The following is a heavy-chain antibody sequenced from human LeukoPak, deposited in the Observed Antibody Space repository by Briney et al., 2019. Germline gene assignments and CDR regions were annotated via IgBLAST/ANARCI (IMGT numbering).Heavy chain of an antibody. CDR1: GGTISSYY. CDR2: IYYSGST. J-gene: IGHJ4*02. V-gene: IGHV4-59*08. Sequence: SETLSLTCTVSGGTISSYYWSWIRQPPGKGLEWIGYIYYSGSTNYNPSLKSRVTISVDTSKNQFSLKLSSATAADTAVYYCARGRERSLDYWGQGTLVTVSS. CDR3: ARGRERSLDY. D-gene: IGHD1-26*01.